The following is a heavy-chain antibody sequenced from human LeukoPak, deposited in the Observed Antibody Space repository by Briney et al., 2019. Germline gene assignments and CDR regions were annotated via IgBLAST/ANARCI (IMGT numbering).Heavy chain of an antibody. CDR1: GFTFSSYA. J-gene: IGHJ3*02. Sequence: GGSLRLSCSASGFTFSSYAMGWVRQGPVRGLEWVASISGSSHITTYADSPKGRFTISRDNSKNTLYLQIDSLRDDDTALYYCGKYLQPSGFPYALDTWGQGTMVTVSS. V-gene: IGHV3-23*01. CDR3: GKYLQPSGFPYALDT. D-gene: IGHD5-12*01. CDR2: ISGSSHIT.